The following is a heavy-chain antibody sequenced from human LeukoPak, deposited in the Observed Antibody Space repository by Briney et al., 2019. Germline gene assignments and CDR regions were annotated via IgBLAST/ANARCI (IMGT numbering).Heavy chain of an antibody. D-gene: IGHD3-3*01. J-gene: IGHJ6*03. CDR1: GFTFDDYA. Sequence: GGSLRLSCAASGFTFDDYAMHWVRQAPGKGLEWVSGISWNSGSIGYADSVKGRFTISRDNAKNSLYLQMNSLRAEDTAVYYCARDGIFGGYYYYYYMDVWGKGTTVTVSS. CDR2: ISWNSGSI. V-gene: IGHV3-9*01. CDR3: ARDGIFGGYYYYYYMDV.